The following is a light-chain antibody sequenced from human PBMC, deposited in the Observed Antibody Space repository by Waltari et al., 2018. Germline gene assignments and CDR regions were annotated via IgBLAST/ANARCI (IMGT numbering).Light chain of an antibody. CDR1: QSIGTS. Sequence: DIQMTQSPSSLSAFVGARVIITCRASQSIGTSLNWYQQKPGKAPKLLIYATSTLQSGVPSRFSGSGSGTDFTLTISSLQPEDFATYSCHQNYSPPPTFGQGPRWKSN. V-gene: IGKV1-39*01. CDR2: ATS. J-gene: IGKJ1*01. CDR3: HQNYSPPPT.